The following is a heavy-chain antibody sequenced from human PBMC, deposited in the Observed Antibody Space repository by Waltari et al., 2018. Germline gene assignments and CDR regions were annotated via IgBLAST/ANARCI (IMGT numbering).Heavy chain of an antibody. J-gene: IGHJ6*03. Sequence: QVQLQQWGAGLLKPSETLSLTCAVYGGSFSGYYWSWIRQPPGKGLEWIGEINHSGSTNYNPSLKSRVTISVDTSKNQFSLKLSSVTAADTAVYYCARAHPLVVTKVYYYYMDVWGKGTTVTVSS. D-gene: IGHD2-15*01. CDR1: GGSFSGYY. CDR3: ARAHPLVVTKVYYYYMDV. CDR2: INHSGST. V-gene: IGHV4-34*01.